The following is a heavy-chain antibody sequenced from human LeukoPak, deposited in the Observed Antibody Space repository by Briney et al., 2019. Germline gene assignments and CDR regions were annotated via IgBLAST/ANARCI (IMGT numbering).Heavy chain of an antibody. D-gene: IGHD2-15*01. CDR3: ASSPYCSGGSCYSRLNY. CDR2: INPNSGGT. J-gene: IGHJ4*02. CDR1: GYTFTGYY. Sequence: ASVKVSCKASGYTFTGYYIHWVRQAPGQGLEWMGWINPNSGGTNYAQKFQGRVTMTRDTSISTAYMGLSRLRSDDTAVYYCASSPYCSGGSCYSRLNYWGQGTLVTVSS. V-gene: IGHV1-2*02.